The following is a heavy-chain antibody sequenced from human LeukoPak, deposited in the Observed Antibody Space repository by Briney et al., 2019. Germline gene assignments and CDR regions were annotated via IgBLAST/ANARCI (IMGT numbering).Heavy chain of an antibody. Sequence: PGGSLRLSCAASGFTFSSYAMHWVRQAPGKGLEWVAVISYDGSNKYYADSVKGRFTISRDNSKNTLYLQMNSLRAEDTAVYYCARLPVGPKGYCSGGSCYSDYPYWGQGTLVTVSS. D-gene: IGHD2-15*01. CDR2: ISYDGSNK. CDR1: GFTFSSYA. CDR3: ARLPVGPKGYCSGGSCYSDYPY. V-gene: IGHV3-30-3*01. J-gene: IGHJ4*02.